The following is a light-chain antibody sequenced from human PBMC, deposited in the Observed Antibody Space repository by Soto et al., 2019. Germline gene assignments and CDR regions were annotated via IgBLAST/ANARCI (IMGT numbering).Light chain of an antibody. CDR1: SSKIGSNY. CDR3: AAWDDSLSGVV. Sequence: QSVLTQPPSASGTPGQRVTISCSGSSSKIGSNYVYWYQQLPGTAPKLLIYRNNQRPSGVPDRFSGSKSGTSASLAISGLRSEDEADYYCAAWDDSLSGVVFGGGTQLTVL. V-gene: IGLV1-47*01. J-gene: IGLJ2*01. CDR2: RNN.